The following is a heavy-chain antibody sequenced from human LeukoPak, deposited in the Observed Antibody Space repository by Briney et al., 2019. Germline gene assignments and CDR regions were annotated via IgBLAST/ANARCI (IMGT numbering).Heavy chain of an antibody. V-gene: IGHV4-59*01. CDR2: IYYSGST. D-gene: IGHD4/OR15-4a*01. CDR1: GGSISSYY. J-gene: IGHJ6*03. Sequence: SETLSLTCTVSGGSISSYYWSWIRQPPGKGLEWIGYIYYSGSTNYNPSLKSRVTISVHTSKNQFSLKLSSVTAADTAVYYCARGMTIRPYYYYYYMDVWGKGTTVTVSS. CDR3: ARGMTIRPYYYYYYMDV.